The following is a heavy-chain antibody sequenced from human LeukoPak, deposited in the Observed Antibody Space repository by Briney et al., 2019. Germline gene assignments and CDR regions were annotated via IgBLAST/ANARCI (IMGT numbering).Heavy chain of an antibody. D-gene: IGHD3-22*01. CDR2: ISSSSSYI. Sequence: GRSLRLSCAASGFTFSSYSMNWVRQAPGKGLEWVSSISSSSSYIYYADSVKGRFTISRDNAKDSLYLQMNSLRAEDTAVYYCARDKGVGYYDPPEKPHYMDVWGKGTTVTVSS. V-gene: IGHV3-21*01. CDR1: GFTFSSYS. J-gene: IGHJ6*03. CDR3: ARDKGVGYYDPPEKPHYMDV.